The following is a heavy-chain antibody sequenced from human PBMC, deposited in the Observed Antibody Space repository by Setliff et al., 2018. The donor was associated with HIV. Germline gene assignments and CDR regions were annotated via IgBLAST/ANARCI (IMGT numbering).Heavy chain of an antibody. V-gene: IGHV1-18*01. J-gene: IGHJ2*01. Sequence: GASVKVSCKASGYDFTAYAISWVRQAPGQGPEWMGWISAYNGNTNYAQKLQGRVTMTTDTSTSTAYMELRSLRSDDTAVYYCARDQSIAAADDDWYFDLWGRGTLVTVSS. D-gene: IGHD6-13*01. CDR1: GYDFTAYA. CDR2: ISAYNGNT. CDR3: ARDQSIAAADDDWYFDL.